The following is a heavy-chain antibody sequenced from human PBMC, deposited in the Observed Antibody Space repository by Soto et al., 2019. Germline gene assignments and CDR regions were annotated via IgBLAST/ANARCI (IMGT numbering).Heavy chain of an antibody. CDR1: GFTFSSYA. V-gene: IGHV3-23*01. D-gene: IGHD2-15*01. J-gene: IGHJ6*02. CDR3: ASGACSGGSCYSDRGYYYYGMDV. Sequence: PGGSLRLSCAASGFTFSSYAMSWVRQAPGKGLEWVSAISGSGGSTYHADSVKGRFTISRDNSKNTLYLQMNSLRAEDTAVYYCASGACSGGSCYSDRGYYYYGMDVWGQGTTVTVSS. CDR2: ISGSGGST.